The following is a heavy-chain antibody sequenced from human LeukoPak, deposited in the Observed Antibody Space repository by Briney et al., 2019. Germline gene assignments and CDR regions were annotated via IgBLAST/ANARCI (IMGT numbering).Heavy chain of an antibody. CDR1: GGSISSGDYY. V-gene: IGHV4-61*02. CDR3: ARGVVVAARNWFDP. D-gene: IGHD2-15*01. CDR2: IYTSGST. Sequence: SQTLSLTCTVSGGSISSGDYYWSWIRQPPGKGLEWIGRIYTSGSTNYNPSLKSRVTISVDTSKNQFSLKLSSVTAADTAVYYCARGVVVAARNWFDPWGQGTLVTVSS. J-gene: IGHJ5*02.